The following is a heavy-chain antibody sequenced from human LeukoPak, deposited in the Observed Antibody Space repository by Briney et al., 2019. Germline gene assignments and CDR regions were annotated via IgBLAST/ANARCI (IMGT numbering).Heavy chain of an antibody. V-gene: IGHV3-11*01. J-gene: IGHJ3*02. CDR2: ISSSGSTI. Sequence: GGSLRLSCAASGFTFSDYYMSWIRQAPGKGLEWVSYISSSGSTIYYADSVKGRFTISRDNAKNSLYLQMNSLRAEDTAVYYCARERYYYDSSGYWYPGAFDIWGQGQWSPSLQ. D-gene: IGHD3-22*01. CDR1: GFTFSDYY. CDR3: ARERYYYDSSGYWYPGAFDI.